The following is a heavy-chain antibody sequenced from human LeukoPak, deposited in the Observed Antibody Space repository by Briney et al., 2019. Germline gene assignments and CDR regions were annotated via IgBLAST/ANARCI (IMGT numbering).Heavy chain of an antibody. CDR3: AKGLSAYCSSTSCYRIYYMDV. Sequence: GSLRLSCAASGFTFSSNAMSWVRQAPGQGLEWVSAISGSGVTTYYADSVKGRFTISRDNSKNTLYLQMNSLRAEDTAVYYCAKGLSAYCSSTSCYRIYYMDVWGKGTTVTVSS. D-gene: IGHD2-2*02. J-gene: IGHJ6*03. V-gene: IGHV3-23*01. CDR1: GFTFSSNA. CDR2: ISGSGVTT.